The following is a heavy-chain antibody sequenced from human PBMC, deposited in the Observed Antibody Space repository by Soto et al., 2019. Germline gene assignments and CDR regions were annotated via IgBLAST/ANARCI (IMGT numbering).Heavy chain of an antibody. D-gene: IGHD2-2*01. Sequence: QVQLQQWGAGLLNPSETLSLTCAVYGGSFSGYYWTWIRQSPEKGLEWIGEVNHSGTTYYNPSLKTRVTISVHTPKNQFSLKMSSVTAADTAVYYCARGIGYCSSINCYSSRRLRFDSWGQGTLVTVSS. CDR3: ARGIGYCSSINCYSSRRLRFDS. CDR1: GGSFSGYY. J-gene: IGHJ4*02. CDR2: VNHSGTT. V-gene: IGHV4-34*01.